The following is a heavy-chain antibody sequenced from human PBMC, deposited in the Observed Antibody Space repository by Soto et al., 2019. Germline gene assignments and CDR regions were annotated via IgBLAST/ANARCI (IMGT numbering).Heavy chain of an antibody. J-gene: IGHJ4*02. D-gene: IGHD6-19*01. CDR2: IIPILGTS. CDR1: GGTCSSYA. CDR3: ARDGAKRDLAGADYFDS. V-gene: IGHV1-69*18. Sequence: QVQLVQSEAEVKKTGSSVKVSCKPSGGTCSSYAFSWVRQAPGQGLEWMGRIIPILGTSNYAQKFQGRVTITADESTSTAYMELSRLRSEDTAVYYCARDGAKRDLAGADYFDSWGQGTLVTVSS.